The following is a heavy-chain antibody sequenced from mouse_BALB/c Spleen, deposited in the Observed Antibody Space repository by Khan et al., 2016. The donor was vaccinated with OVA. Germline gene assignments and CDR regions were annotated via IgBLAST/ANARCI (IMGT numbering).Heavy chain of an antibody. J-gene: IGHJ1*01. CDR2: ISYSGST. Sequence: EVQLQESGPGLVKPSQSLSLTCTVTGYSITSDYAWNWIRQFPGNKLEWMGYISYSGSTSYNPSLKSRISITRDTSKNQFFLQLNSVTTGDTATYYCARRAYYANWYFDVWGAGTRSPSPQ. V-gene: IGHV3-2*02. CDR1: GYSITSDYA. D-gene: IGHD1-1*02. CDR3: ARRAYYANWYFDV.